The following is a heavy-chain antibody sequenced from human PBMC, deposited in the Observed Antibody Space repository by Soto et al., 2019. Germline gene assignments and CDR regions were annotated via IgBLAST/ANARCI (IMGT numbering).Heavy chain of an antibody. CDR3: ARGPRWNASSAPVDY. Sequence: AGTLCLTCAVYGGSFSGYYWRWVRQPPGKGLEWIGEINHGGSTNYILSLKRRGTISVDTYKNQFSLKLRSVTAADTAIYYCARGPRWNASSAPVDYWGPGTLVT. CDR1: GGSFSGYY. D-gene: IGHD1-1*01. J-gene: IGHJ4*02. CDR2: INHGGST. V-gene: IGHV4-34*01.